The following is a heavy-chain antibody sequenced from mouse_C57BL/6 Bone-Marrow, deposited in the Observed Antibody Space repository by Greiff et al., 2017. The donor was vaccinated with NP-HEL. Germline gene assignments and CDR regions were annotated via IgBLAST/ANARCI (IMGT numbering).Heavy chain of an antibody. CDR3: ARFPL. D-gene: IGHD6-1*01. V-gene: IGHV5-6*01. CDR2: ISSGGSYT. J-gene: IGHJ1*03. CDR1: GFTFSSYG. Sequence: EVKLMESGGDLVKPGGSLKLSCAASGFTFSSYGMSWVRQTPDKRLEWVATISSGGSYTYYPDSVKGRCTISRDNAKNTLYLQVGSLKSEDTAMYYCARFPLWGTGTTVTVSS.